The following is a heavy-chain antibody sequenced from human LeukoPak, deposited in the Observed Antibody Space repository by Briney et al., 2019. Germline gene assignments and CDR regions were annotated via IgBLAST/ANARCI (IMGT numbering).Heavy chain of an antibody. D-gene: IGHD3-3*01. J-gene: IGHJ4*02. CDR1: GFTFSSYA. Sequence: PGRSLRLSCAASGFTFSSYAMHWVRQAPGKGLEWVAIISYDGSNKYFADSVKGRFTISRDNSKDTLYLQMNSLRAEDTAVYYCARANPNNDFWSGLWYFDYWGQGTLVTVSS. CDR3: ARANPNNDFWSGLWYFDY. V-gene: IGHV3-30*01. CDR2: ISYDGSNK.